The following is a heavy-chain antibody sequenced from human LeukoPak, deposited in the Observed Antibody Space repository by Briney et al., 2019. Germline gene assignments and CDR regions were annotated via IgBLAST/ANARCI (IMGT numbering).Heavy chain of an antibody. D-gene: IGHD3-3*01. CDR1: GGSISSYY. V-gene: IGHV4-59*01. CDR3: AREFGAHFDY. CDR2: IYYSGST. Sequence: SETLSLTCTVSGGSISSYYWSRIRQPPGKGLEWIGYIYYSGSTNYNPSLKSRVTISVDMSKSQFSLRLSSVAAADTAVYYCAREFGAHFDYWGQGTLVTVSS. J-gene: IGHJ4*02.